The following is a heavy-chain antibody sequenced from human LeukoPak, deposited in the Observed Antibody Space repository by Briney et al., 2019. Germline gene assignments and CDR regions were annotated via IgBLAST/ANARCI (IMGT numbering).Heavy chain of an antibody. J-gene: IGHJ3*02. CDR3: ARGAITMVRGLWGAFDI. D-gene: IGHD3-10*01. Sequence: ASVKVSCKASGYTFTGYYMHWVRQAPGQGLEWMGWINPNSGGTNYAQKFQGRVTMTRDTSISTAYMELSRLRSDDTAVYYCARGAITMVRGLWGAFDIWGQGTMVTVSS. V-gene: IGHV1-2*02. CDR2: INPNSGGT. CDR1: GYTFTGYY.